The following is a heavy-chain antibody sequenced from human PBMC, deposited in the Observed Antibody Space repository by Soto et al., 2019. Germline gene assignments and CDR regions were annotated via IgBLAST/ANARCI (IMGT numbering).Heavy chain of an antibody. D-gene: IGHD3-22*01. V-gene: IGHV2-5*02. CDR1: GFSLTSSGVG. J-gene: IGHJ4*02. CDR2: IFWDDEK. Sequence: QITLKESGPTLVKPTQTLTLTCTFSGFSLTSSGVGVGWIRQPPGKALEWLALIFWDDEKRYSPLLKSGAVITKDTAKYEVVLTMTNVDPVDIATFFCAHRRGYHYDSSGFSYFQYWGQGILVTVSS. CDR3: AHRRGYHYDSSGFSYFQY.